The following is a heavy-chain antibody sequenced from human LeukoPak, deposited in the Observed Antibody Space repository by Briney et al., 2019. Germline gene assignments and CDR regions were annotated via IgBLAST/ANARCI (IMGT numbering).Heavy chain of an antibody. V-gene: IGHV4-39*01. CDR1: GGSISSSSYY. D-gene: IGHD4-17*01. Sequence: PSETLSLTCTVSGGSISSSSYYWGWIRQPPGQGLEWIGSIYYSGSTYYNPSLKSRVTISVDTSKNQFSLKLSSVTAAATAVYYCARHDYGDGPGGRYDYWGQGTLVTVSS. CDR2: IYYSGST. J-gene: IGHJ4*02. CDR3: ARHDYGDGPGGRYDY.